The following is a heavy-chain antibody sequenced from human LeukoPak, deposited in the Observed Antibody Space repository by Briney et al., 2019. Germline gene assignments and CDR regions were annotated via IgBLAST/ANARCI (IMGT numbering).Heavy chain of an antibody. J-gene: IGHJ4*02. CDR3: AKHAGYSYGHGYYFDY. Sequence: PGGSLRLSCAASGFTFSSYAMSWVRQAPGKGLEWVSAISGSGGSTYYADSVKGRFTISRDNSKNTLYLQMNSLRAEDTAVYYCAKHAGYSYGHGYYFDYWGQGTLVTVSS. CDR2: ISGSGGST. CDR1: GFTFSSYA. V-gene: IGHV3-23*01. D-gene: IGHD5-18*01.